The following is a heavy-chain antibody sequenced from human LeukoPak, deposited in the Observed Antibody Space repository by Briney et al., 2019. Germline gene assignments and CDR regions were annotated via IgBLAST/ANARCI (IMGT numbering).Heavy chain of an antibody. J-gene: IGHJ5*02. V-gene: IGHV1-2*02. CDR3: ARAVRGVIIP. CDR1: GFTFSSYG. D-gene: IGHD3-10*01. Sequence: GGSLRLSCAASGFTFSSYGMHWVRQAPGQGLEWMGWINPNSGGTNYAQKFQGRVTMTRDTSISTAYMELSRLRSDDTAVYYCARAVRGVIIPWGQGTLVTVSS. CDR2: INPNSGGT.